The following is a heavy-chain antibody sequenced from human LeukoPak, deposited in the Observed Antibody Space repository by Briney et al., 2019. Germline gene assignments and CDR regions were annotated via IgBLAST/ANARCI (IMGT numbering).Heavy chain of an antibody. CDR2: ISGSGGGK. J-gene: IGHJ4*02. V-gene: IGHV3-23*01. Sequence: GGSLRLSCVASGFTFRTYAMSWVRQAPGKGLERVSTISGSGGGKYYADSVKGRFTISRDNSRNTLYLQMNSLGAEDTAVYYCAKSALTSGPENWGQGTLVTVSS. CDR1: GFTFRTYA. D-gene: IGHD5-12*01. CDR3: AKSALTSGPEN.